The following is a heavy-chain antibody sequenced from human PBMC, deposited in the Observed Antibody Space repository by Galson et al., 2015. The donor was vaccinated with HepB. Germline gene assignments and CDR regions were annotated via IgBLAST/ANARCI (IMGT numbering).Heavy chain of an antibody. J-gene: IGHJ4*02. CDR3: SRCLRGYSHD. V-gene: IGHV3-53*01. CDR1: GFTVSDNY. CDR2: LYNGGNT. D-gene: IGHD5-18*01. Sequence: SLRLSCAASGFTVSDNYMVWVRQAPGKGLEWVSTLYNGGNTYYADSVKGRFTISSDDFKNTLYLQINSLRAEDTAVYYCSRCLRGYSHDWGQGTLVTVSS.